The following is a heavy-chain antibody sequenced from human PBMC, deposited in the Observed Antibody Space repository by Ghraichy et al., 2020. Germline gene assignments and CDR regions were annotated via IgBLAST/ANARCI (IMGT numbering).Heavy chain of an antibody. CDR1: GDSISNYY. Sequence: SETLSLTCTVSGDSISNYYWSWIRQPAGKGLEWIGRISGSGSTNYNPSNKSRVTMSVDTSNNQFSLRLTSMTAADTAVYYCARGPSHTSSYYFDYWGQGILVTVSS. CDR3: ARGPSHTSSYYFDY. D-gene: IGHD6-6*01. J-gene: IGHJ4*02. V-gene: IGHV4-4*07. CDR2: ISGSGST.